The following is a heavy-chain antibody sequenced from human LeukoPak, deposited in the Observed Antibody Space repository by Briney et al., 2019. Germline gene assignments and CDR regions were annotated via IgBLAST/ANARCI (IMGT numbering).Heavy chain of an antibody. CDR1: GVSISSGDYY. J-gene: IGHJ6*02. CDR2: IYYSGST. V-gene: IGHV4-30-4*08. CDR3: ARGRLGYCSSTRSCGMDV. D-gene: IGHD2-2*01. Sequence: SETLSLACTVSGVSISSGDYYWSWIRQPPGKGLEWIGYIYYSGSTYYNPSLKSRVTISVDTSKNQFSLKLSPVTAADTAVYYCARGRLGYCSSTRSCGMDVWGQGTTVTVSS.